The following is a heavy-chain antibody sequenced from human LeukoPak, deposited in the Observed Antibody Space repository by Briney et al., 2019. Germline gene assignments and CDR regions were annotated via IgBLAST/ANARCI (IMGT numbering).Heavy chain of an antibody. D-gene: IGHD2-8*02. Sequence: PGGSLRLSCAASGFTFYTYAMIWVRQPPGKGLEWVSSIFPSGGEIHYADSVRGRFTISRDNSKSTLSLQMNSLRAEDTAIYYCATYRQVLLPFESWGQGTLVTVSS. J-gene: IGHJ4*02. V-gene: IGHV3-23*01. CDR3: ATYRQVLLPFES. CDR1: GFTFYTYA. CDR2: IFPSGGEI.